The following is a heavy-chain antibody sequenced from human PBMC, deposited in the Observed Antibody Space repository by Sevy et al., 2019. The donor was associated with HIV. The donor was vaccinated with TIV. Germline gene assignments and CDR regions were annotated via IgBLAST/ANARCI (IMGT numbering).Heavy chain of an antibody. CDR3: VRALFKADSL. CDR1: GFNIRVYW. J-gene: IGHJ4*02. CDR2: INEDGSTK. D-gene: IGHD2-21*01. Sequence: GGSLRLSCAASGFNIRVYWTLWVRQAPGKGLEWVANINEDGSTKYYLESVKGRFTISRDNAENSVFLQMNSLRVEDTAVYYCVRALFKADSLWGQGTLVTVSS. V-gene: IGHV3-7*01.